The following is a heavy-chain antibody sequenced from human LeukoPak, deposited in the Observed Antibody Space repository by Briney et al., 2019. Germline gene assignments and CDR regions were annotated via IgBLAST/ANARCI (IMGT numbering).Heavy chain of an antibody. Sequence: SETLSLTCTVSGGSISSSSYYWGWIRQPPGKGLEWIGSIYHSGSTYYNPSLKSRVTISVDTSKNQFSLKLSSVTAADTAVYYCARDRFLEWYAVWDYYYYMDVWGKGTTVTVSS. CDR1: GGSISSSSYY. CDR3: ARDRFLEWYAVWDYYYYMDV. J-gene: IGHJ6*03. V-gene: IGHV4-39*07. D-gene: IGHD3-3*01. CDR2: IYHSGST.